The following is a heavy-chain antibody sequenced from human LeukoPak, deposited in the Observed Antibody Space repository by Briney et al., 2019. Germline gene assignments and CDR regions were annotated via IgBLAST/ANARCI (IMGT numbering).Heavy chain of an antibody. J-gene: IGHJ4*02. CDR3: TRYNNDHFDY. D-gene: IGHD1-14*01. CDR2: IAYDGSRA. V-gene: IGHV3-33*01. CDR1: GFTFGGYG. Sequence: PGRSLRLSCAGSGFTFGGYGMHWFRQTPGKGLEWVAVIAYDGSRAFYADSAKGRFTISRDNSKNTMSVQMDDLGAEDTAVYYCTRYNNDHFDYWGQGTLVTVSS.